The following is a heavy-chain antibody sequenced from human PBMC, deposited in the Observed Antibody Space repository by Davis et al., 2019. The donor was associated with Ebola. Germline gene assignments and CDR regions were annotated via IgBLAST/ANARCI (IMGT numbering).Heavy chain of an antibody. CDR3: ARDESAGGMDV. CDR2: INPNDGRT. V-gene: IGHV1-46*01. CDR1: GYTFTNYY. D-gene: IGHD3-10*01. Sequence: AASVKVSCKASGYTFTNYYMHWVRQAPGQGLEWMGMINPNDGRTIYAQKFQGRVTVTRDTSTTTVYMDLNSLRAEDTAVYYCARDESAGGMDVWGQGTTVTVSS. J-gene: IGHJ6*02.